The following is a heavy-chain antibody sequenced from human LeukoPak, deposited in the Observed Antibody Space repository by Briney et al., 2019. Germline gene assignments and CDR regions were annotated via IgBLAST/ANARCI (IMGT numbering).Heavy chain of an antibody. CDR3: ARESRGGYDSRLFDY. J-gene: IGHJ4*02. CDR2: IYYSGST. Sequence: SETLSLTCTVSGGSISSYYWSWIRQPPGKGLEWIGYIYYSGSTNYNPSLKSRVTVSVDTSKNQFSLKLSSVTAADTAVYYCARESRGGYDSRLFDYWGQGTLVTVSS. V-gene: IGHV4-59*01. D-gene: IGHD5-12*01. CDR1: GGSISSYY.